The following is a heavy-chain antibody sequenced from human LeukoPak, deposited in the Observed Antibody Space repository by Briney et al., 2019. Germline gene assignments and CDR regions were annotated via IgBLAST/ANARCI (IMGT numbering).Heavy chain of an antibody. Sequence: PSETLSLTCAVYGGSFSGYYWSWIRQPPGKGLEWIGEINHSGSTNYNPSLKSRVTISVDTSKNQFSLKLSSVTAADRAVYYCATIRYGAFDIWGQGTMVTVSS. CDR3: ATIRYGAFDI. D-gene: IGHD3-9*01. CDR2: INHSGST. V-gene: IGHV4-34*01. CDR1: GGSFSGYY. J-gene: IGHJ3*02.